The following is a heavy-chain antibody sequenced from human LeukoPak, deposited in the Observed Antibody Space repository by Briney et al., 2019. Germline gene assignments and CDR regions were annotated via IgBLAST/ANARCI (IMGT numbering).Heavy chain of an antibody. CDR1: GGSISGSDSY. Sequence: SETLSLTCTVSGGSISGSDSYWGWIRQPPGTGLQWIGSVHYSGTNYYYNPPLKSRVSISVDTSKKQFSLRLGSVTAADTAVYYCARRRDGYVSFDSWGQGTLVTVSS. D-gene: IGHD5-24*01. V-gene: IGHV4-39*01. J-gene: IGHJ4*02. CDR2: VHYSGTNY. CDR3: ARRRDGYVSFDS.